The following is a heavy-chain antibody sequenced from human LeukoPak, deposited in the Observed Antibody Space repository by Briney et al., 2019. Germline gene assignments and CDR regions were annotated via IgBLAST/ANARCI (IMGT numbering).Heavy chain of an antibody. CDR2: IYYSGST. D-gene: IGHD1-26*01. V-gene: IGHV4-59*08. CDR3: ARHNSGSYLVAFDI. CDR1: GGSISSYY. J-gene: IGHJ3*02. Sequence: KPSETLSLTCTVSGGSISSYYWSWIRQPPGKGLEWIGYIYYSGSTNYNPSLKSRVTISVDTSKNQFSLKLSSVTAADTAVYYCARHNSGSYLVAFDIWGQGTMVTVSS.